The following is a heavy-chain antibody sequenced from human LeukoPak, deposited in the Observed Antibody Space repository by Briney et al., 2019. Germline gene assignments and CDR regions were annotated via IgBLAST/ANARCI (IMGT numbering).Heavy chain of an antibody. V-gene: IGHV4-61*02. CDR3: ARVSGIKDYYYYMDV. CDR1: GGSISSGSYY. Sequence: PSETLSLTCTVSGGSISSGSYYWSWIRQPAGKGLEWIGRIYTSGSTNYNPSLKSRVTISVDTSKNQFSLKLSSVTAADTAVYYCARVSGIKDYYYYMDVWGKRTTVTISS. CDR2: IYTSGST. J-gene: IGHJ6*03. D-gene: IGHD3-10*01.